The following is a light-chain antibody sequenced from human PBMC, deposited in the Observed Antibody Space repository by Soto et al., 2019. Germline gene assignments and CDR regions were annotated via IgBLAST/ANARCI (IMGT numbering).Light chain of an antibody. CDR3: QQRSNWPWT. V-gene: IGKV3-11*01. Sequence: EIVLTQSPTTLSLSPGERATLSCRASQSVSSYLAWYQQKPGQAPRLLIYHTSNRATGIPARFSGSGSGTDFTLTISSLEPDDFAVYYCQQRSNWPWTFGQGTKVEIK. CDR2: HTS. J-gene: IGKJ1*01. CDR1: QSVSSY.